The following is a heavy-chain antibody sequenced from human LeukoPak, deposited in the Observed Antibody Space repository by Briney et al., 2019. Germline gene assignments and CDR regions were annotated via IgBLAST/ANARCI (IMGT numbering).Heavy chain of an antibody. CDR2: IKTDGSTT. Sequence: HPGGSLRLSGAVSGFTFSSSWMHWVRHAPGKGLVWVSHIKTDGSTTAYADSVKGRFTISRDNAKNTLYLQMNSLRAEGTGVYYCARGNQQLPRSTPDYWGQGTLVTVSS. J-gene: IGHJ4*02. CDR3: ARGNQQLPRSTPDY. V-gene: IGHV3-74*01. D-gene: IGHD2-2*01. CDR1: GFTFSSSW.